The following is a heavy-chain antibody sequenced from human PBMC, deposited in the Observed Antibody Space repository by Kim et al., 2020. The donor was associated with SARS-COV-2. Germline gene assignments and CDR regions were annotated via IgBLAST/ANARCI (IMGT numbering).Heavy chain of an antibody. V-gene: IGHV1-24*01. J-gene: IGHJ3*02. CDR3: ATDREYPADI. D-gene: IGHD2-2*01. Sequence: ETIHAQKFQGRVTMTEDTSTDTAYMELSSLRSEDTAVYYCATDREYPADIWGQGTMVTVSS. CDR2: ET.